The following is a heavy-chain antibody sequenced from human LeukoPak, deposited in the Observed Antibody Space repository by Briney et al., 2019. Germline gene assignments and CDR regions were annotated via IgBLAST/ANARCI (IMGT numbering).Heavy chain of an antibody. CDR2: ISGSGGST. Sequence: SGGSLRLSCAASGFTFSSYAMSWVRQAPGKGREWVSAISGSGGSTYYADSVKGRFTISRDNSKNTLYLQMNSLRAEDTAVYYCAKDSSSHPRGYYYYGMDVWGQGTTVTVSS. CDR3: AKDSSSHPRGYYYYGMDV. J-gene: IGHJ6*02. V-gene: IGHV3-23*01. CDR1: GFTFSSYA. D-gene: IGHD6-6*01.